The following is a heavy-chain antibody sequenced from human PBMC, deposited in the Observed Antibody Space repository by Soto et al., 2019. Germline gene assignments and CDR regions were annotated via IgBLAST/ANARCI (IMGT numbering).Heavy chain of an antibody. CDR1: GGSFSGYY. CDR2: INHSGST. D-gene: IGHD6-19*01. J-gene: IGHJ4*02. V-gene: IGHV4-34*01. Sequence: SETLSLTCAVYGGSFSGYYWSWIRQPPGKGLEWIGEINHSGSTNYNPSLKSRVTISVDTSKNQFSLKLSSVTAADTAVYYCARAEEVHSFDYWGQGTLVTVSS. CDR3: ARAEEVHSFDY.